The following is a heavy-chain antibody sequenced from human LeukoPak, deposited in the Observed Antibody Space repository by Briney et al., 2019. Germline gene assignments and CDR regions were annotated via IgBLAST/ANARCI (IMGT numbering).Heavy chain of an antibody. CDR1: GYTVTSYC. CDR3: ARGPSGVRDVYYFDY. J-gene: IGHJ4*02. V-gene: IGHV1-2*02. CDR2: INPNSGGT. Sequence: ASVKVSCKASGYTVTSYCMHWVRQAPGQGLEWMGWINPNSGGTNYAQKFQGRVTMTRDTSISTAYMELSSLRSDDTAVYYCARGPSGVRDVYYFDYWGQGTLVTVSS. D-gene: IGHD2-2*01.